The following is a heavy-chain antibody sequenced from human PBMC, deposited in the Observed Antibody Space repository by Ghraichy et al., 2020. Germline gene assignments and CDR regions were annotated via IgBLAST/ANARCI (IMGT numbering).Heavy chain of an antibody. Sequence: SCVASEFTFSNYAMHWVRQAPVKALEWVAVISFDGSVKNYADFVKGRFTISRDNAQNTLDLQMNSLRAEDMAVYYCVRQRFYDVLTGYCDVFDIWGQGTRVTVSP. J-gene: IGHJ3*02. CDR3: VRQRFYDVLTGYCDVFDI. D-gene: IGHD3-9*01. CDR1: EFTFSNYA. CDR2: ISFDGSVK. V-gene: IGHV3-30*04.